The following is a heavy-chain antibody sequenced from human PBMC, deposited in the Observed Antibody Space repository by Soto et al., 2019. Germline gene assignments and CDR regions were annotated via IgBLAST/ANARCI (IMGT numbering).Heavy chain of an antibody. V-gene: IGHV4-4*02. J-gene: IGHJ6*02. D-gene: IGHD3-10*01. Sequence: SETLSLTCAVSGGSISSSNWWSWVRQPPGKGLEWIGEIYHSGSTNYNPSLKSRVTISVDKSTNQFSLKLSSVTAADTAVYYCARDVLLWFGELLTDMDVWGQGTTVTVSS. CDR2: IYHSGST. CDR3: ARDVLLWFGELLTDMDV. CDR1: GGSISSSNW.